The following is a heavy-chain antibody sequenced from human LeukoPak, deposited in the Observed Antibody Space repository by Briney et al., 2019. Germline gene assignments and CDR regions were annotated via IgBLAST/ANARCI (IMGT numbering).Heavy chain of an antibody. D-gene: IGHD6-19*01. CDR3: ARGLYAVAGTSWFDP. Sequence: KPSETLSLTCTVSGGSISSYYWSWIRQPAGKGVEWIGRIYTSGTTDYNPSLKSRVTMSVDSSRNQFSLKLTSVTAADTAVYYCARGLYAVAGTSWFDPWGQGTLVTVSS. CDR2: IYTSGTT. V-gene: IGHV4-4*07. CDR1: GGSISSYY. J-gene: IGHJ5*02.